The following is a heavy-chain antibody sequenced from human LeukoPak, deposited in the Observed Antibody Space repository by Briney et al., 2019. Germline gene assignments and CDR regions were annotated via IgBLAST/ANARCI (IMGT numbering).Heavy chain of an antibody. Sequence: SETLSLTCTVSGGSISSYYWSWVRQPPGKGLEWIGFVYYTGSTNYSPSLKSRVTISVDTSKNQFSLKLSSVTAADTAVYYCARIGTYYDSSGYLYYFDYWGQGTLVTVSS. CDR3: ARIGTYYDSSGYLYYFDY. CDR1: GGSISSYY. V-gene: IGHV4-59*01. D-gene: IGHD3-22*01. J-gene: IGHJ4*02. CDR2: VYYTGST.